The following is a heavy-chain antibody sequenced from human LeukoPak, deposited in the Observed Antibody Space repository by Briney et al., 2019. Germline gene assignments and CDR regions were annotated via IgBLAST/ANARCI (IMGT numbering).Heavy chain of an antibody. V-gene: IGHV3-48*01. CDR1: GFTFNTYT. CDR2: ISGSSGII. D-gene: IGHD3-22*01. CDR3: ARDGNYYDSSGYRGWFDP. J-gene: IGHJ5*02. Sequence: PGGSLRLSCAASGFTFNTYTMNWVRQAPGKGLEWVSYISGSSGIIDYADSVRGRFTISRDNAKNSLYLQMNSLRAEDTAVYYCARDGNYYDSSGYRGWFDPWGQGTLVTVSS.